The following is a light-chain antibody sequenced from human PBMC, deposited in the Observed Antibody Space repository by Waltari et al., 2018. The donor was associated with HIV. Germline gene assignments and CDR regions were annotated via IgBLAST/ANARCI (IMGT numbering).Light chain of an antibody. CDR2: GAS. J-gene: IGKJ3*01. CDR1: QHINNN. Sequence: EIVMTQSPVTLSLSPGETATLSCRASQHINNNLAWYQQRPGQAPRVLIYGASTRAAGLPARFSGSGSGTEFTLTINGLQSEDFAVYYCQQYNDWPPIFTFGPGTKVDMK. CDR3: QQYNDWPPIFT. V-gene: IGKV3-15*01.